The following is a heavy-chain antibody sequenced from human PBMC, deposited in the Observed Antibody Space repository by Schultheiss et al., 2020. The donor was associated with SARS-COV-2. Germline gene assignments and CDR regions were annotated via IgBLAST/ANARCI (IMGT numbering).Heavy chain of an antibody. Sequence: GSLRLSCAVYGGSFSGYYWSWIRQPPGKGLEWIGEINHSGSTNYNPSLKSRVTISVDTSKNQFSLKLSSVTAADTAVYYCARATYDYGDYGPLGYWGQGTLVTVSS. D-gene: IGHD4-17*01. CDR3: ARATYDYGDYGPLGY. V-gene: IGHV4-34*01. CDR2: INHSGST. J-gene: IGHJ4*02. CDR1: GGSFSGYY.